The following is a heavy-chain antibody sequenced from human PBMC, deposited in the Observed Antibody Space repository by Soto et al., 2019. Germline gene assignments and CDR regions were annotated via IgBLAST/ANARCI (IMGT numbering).Heavy chain of an antibody. CDR3: ARDRWLQLVTDYYYCGMDV. J-gene: IGHJ6*02. Sequence: GASVKVSCKASGYTFTSYGISWVRQAPGQGLEWMGWISAYNGNTNYAQKLQGRVTMTTDTSTSTAYMELRSLRSDDTAVYYCARDRWLQLVTDYYYCGMDVWGQATTVTVSS. V-gene: IGHV1-18*01. D-gene: IGHD5-12*01. CDR2: ISAYNGNT. CDR1: GYTFTSYG.